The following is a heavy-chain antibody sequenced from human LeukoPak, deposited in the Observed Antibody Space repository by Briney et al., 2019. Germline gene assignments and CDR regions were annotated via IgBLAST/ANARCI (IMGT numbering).Heavy chain of an antibody. D-gene: IGHD6-19*01. CDR1: GGSISSYY. Sequence: SETLSLTCTVSGGSISSYYWSWIRQPAGKGLEWIGRIYTSGSTNYNPSLKSRVTISVDKSKNQFSLKLSSVTAADTAVYYCASKSGEYSSGRFDYWGQGTLVTVSS. J-gene: IGHJ4*02. CDR3: ASKSGEYSSGRFDY. V-gene: IGHV4-4*07. CDR2: IYTSGST.